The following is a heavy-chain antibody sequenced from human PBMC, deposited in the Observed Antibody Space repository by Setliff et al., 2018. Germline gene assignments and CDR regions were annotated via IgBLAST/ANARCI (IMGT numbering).Heavy chain of an antibody. CDR3: ASASEEGVVPAAILY. CDR1: GGSISSGDYY. J-gene: IGHJ4*02. Sequence: PSETLSLTCTVSGGSISSGDYYWSWIPQPPGKGLEWIGYIYSSGSTYYNPSLKSRVSISVDTSKNQFSLKLSSVTAADTAVYYCASASEEGVVPAAILYWGQGTLVTVSS. D-gene: IGHD2-2*01. V-gene: IGHV4-30-4*08. CDR2: IYSSGST.